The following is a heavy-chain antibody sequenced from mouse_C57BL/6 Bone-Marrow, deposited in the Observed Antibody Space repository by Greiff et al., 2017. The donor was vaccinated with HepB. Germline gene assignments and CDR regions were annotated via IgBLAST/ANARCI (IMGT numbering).Heavy chain of an antibody. D-gene: IGHD1-1*01. Sequence: EVQRGGSGAELLRAGASVKLSCTASGFNIKDDYMHWVKQRPEQGLGWIGWVDPENGDTEYASKFPGKATITADTSSNTAYLQLRSLTSEDTAVYYCTLTTVVATPFDYWGQGTTLTVSS. V-gene: IGHV14-4*01. CDR2: VDPENGDT. CDR1: GFNIKDDY. J-gene: IGHJ2*01. CDR3: TLTTVVATPFDY.